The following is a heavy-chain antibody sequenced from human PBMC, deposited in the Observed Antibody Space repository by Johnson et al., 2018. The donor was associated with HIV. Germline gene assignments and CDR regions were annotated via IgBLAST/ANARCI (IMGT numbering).Heavy chain of an antibody. CDR1: GFTFSSYG. Sequence: QVQLVESGGGVVQPGGSLRLSCAASGFTFSSYGMHWVRQAPGTGLEWVAFIRYDGSNKYYADSVKVRFTISRDNSKNTRYLQMNSLRAEDTAVYYCARAIGNWDAFDIWGQGTMVTVSS. D-gene: IGHD7-27*01. CDR3: ARAIGNWDAFDI. V-gene: IGHV3-30*02. J-gene: IGHJ3*02. CDR2: IRYDGSNK.